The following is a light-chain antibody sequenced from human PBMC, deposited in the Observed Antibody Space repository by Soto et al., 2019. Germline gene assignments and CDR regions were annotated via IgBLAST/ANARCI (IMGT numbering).Light chain of an antibody. CDR3: SSYTSSSTLYV. J-gene: IGLJ1*01. Sequence: QSALTQPASVSGAPGQSITISCTGTSSDGGTYDYVSWYQQHPGKAPKLIIYEVTNRPSGVSNRFAGSKSANTAYLTISGLQAEDEADYYCSSYTSSSTLYVFGTGTKVTVL. V-gene: IGLV2-14*01. CDR1: SSDGGTYDY. CDR2: EVT.